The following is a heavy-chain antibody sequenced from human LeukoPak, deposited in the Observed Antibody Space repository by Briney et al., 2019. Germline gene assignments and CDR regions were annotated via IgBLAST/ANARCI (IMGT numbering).Heavy chain of an antibody. CDR2: IYHSGST. Sequence: SGTLSLTCAVSGGSISSSNWWSWVRQPPGKGLEWIGEIYHSGSTNYNPSLKSRVTISVDKSKNQFSLKLSSVTAADTAVYYCARGGYYGSGNDFRFDPWGQGTLVTVSS. D-gene: IGHD3-10*01. V-gene: IGHV4-4*02. J-gene: IGHJ5*02. CDR3: ARGGYYGSGNDFRFDP. CDR1: GGSISSSNW.